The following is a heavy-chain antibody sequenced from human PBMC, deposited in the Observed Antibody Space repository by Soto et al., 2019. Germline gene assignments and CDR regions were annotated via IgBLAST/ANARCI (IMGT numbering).Heavy chain of an antibody. Sequence: PGGSLRLSCAASGFTFSSYAMSWVRQAPGKGLEWVSAISGSGGSTYYADSVKGRFTISRDNSKNTLYLQMNSLRAEDTAVYYCAKGLELLLWFGELPTLGSYYFDYSGQGTLVTVSS. CDR2: ISGSGGST. V-gene: IGHV3-23*01. CDR1: GFTFSSYA. D-gene: IGHD3-10*01. J-gene: IGHJ4*02. CDR3: AKGLELLLWFGELPTLGSYYFDY.